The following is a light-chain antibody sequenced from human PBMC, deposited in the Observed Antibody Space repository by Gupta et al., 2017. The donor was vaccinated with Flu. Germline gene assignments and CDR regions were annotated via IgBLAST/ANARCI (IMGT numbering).Light chain of an antibody. CDR1: KGLVNRDGSSY. CDR3: MQGVHRPHT. J-gene: IGKJ2*01. Sequence: TLRYPAVRDSRTIKGLVNRDGSSYLNWFHQRPGQAPRRLIYRVSSRETGVPERISGSGSGTDFTLKISGVEAEDVGIYYCMQGVHRPHTFGEGTKLEIK. CDR2: RVS. V-gene: IGKV2-30*01.